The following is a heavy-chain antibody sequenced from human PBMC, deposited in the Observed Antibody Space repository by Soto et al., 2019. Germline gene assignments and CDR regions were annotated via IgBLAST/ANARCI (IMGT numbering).Heavy chain of an antibody. CDR1: GGTFSSYA. Sequence: QVQLVQSGAEVKKPGSSVKVSCKASGGTFSSYAISWVRQAPGQGLEWMGGIIPIFGTANYAQKFQGRVTITADKYTSTAYMELSSLRSEYTAVYCCAARCHGATDDGDYAHYGMDVWGQGTTVTVSS. J-gene: IGHJ6*02. CDR2: IIPIFGTA. D-gene: IGHD4-17*01. V-gene: IGHV1-69*06. CDR3: AARCHGATDDGDYAHYGMDV.